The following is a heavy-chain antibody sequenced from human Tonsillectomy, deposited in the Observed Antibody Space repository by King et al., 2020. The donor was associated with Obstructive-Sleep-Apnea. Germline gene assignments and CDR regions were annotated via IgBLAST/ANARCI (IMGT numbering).Heavy chain of an antibody. CDR1: GFMFSSYA. Sequence: EVQLVESGGGLVQPGGSLRLSCAASGFMFSSYAMTWVRQAPGKGLEWVSGISGSVSTYYADSVKGRFTISRDNSKNTLYLQMNSLRAEDTAVYYCAKEGCGGGGCCVGYFMDVWGQGTTVTVSS. CDR2: ISGSVST. J-gene: IGHJ6*02. V-gene: IGHV3-23*04. D-gene: IGHD2-15*01. CDR3: AKEGCGGGGCCVGYFMDV.